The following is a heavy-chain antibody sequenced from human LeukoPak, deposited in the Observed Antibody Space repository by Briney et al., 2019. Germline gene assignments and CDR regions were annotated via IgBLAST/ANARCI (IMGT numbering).Heavy chain of an antibody. J-gene: IGHJ4*02. Sequence: SETLSLTCAVYGGSLSGYYWSWIRQPPVKGLEWIGEINHSGSTNYNPSLKSRVTISEDTSKNQFSLKLSSVTAADTAVYYCASEFPQYRSGYYSDDFDYWGQGTLVTVSS. V-gene: IGHV4-34*01. CDR1: GGSLSGYY. CDR3: ASEFPQYRSGYYSDDFDY. D-gene: IGHD3-22*01. CDR2: INHSGST.